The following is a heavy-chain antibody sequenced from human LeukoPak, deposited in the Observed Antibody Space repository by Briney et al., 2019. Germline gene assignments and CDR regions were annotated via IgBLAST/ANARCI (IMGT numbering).Heavy chain of an antibody. D-gene: IGHD5-18*01. Sequence: ASVKVSCKASGYTFTSYYMHWVRQAPGQGLEWMGIINPSGGSTSYAQKFQGRVTMTRDTSTSTVYMELSSLRSEGTAVYYCARVYGTAMAPAGYFDYWGQGTLVTVSS. V-gene: IGHV1-46*01. CDR2: INPSGGST. CDR1: GYTFTSYY. J-gene: IGHJ4*02. CDR3: ARVYGTAMAPAGYFDY.